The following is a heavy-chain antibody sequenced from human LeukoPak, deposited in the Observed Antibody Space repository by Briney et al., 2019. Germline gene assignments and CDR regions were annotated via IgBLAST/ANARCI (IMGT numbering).Heavy chain of an antibody. CDR3: ATDRLEIYALNI. J-gene: IGHJ3*02. CDR2: FEPEEGDHGET. CDR1: GYSLSDLS. D-gene: IGHD1-1*01. V-gene: IGHV1-24*01. Sequence: GASVKVSCRVSGYSLSDLSFHWVRHVPGKGLEWMGGFEPEEGDHGETIYAQNFEGRLTLTEDTLTDTAYMELLSLTSEDTAVYYCATDRLEIYALNIWGQGTMVTVSS.